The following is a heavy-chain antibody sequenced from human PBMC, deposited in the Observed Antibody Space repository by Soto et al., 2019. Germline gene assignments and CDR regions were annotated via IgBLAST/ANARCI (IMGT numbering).Heavy chain of an antibody. D-gene: IGHD2-15*01. J-gene: IGHJ4*02. CDR3: GKVLVGATGHTDSDS. CDR2: IDYNGVT. V-gene: IGHV4-59*04. CDR1: GGSISGYY. Sequence: PSETLSLTCTVSGGSISGYYWGWIRQPPGRGLEWIGNIDYNGVTYSNPSLKSRVTISRDTSKNQFSLKLTSVTAADTALYYCGKVLVGATGHTDSDSWGPGTLVTVSS.